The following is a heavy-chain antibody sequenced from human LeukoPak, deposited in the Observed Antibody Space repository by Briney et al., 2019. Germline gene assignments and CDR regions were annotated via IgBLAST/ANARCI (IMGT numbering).Heavy chain of an antibody. D-gene: IGHD6-19*01. CDR1: GGSISSSSYY. CDR3: AGKSSGWLFDY. J-gene: IGHJ4*02. Sequence: PSETLSLTCTVSGGSISSSSYYWGWIRQPPGKGLEWIGSIYYSGSTNYNPSLKSRVTISVDTSKNQFSLKLSSVTAADTAVYYCAGKSSGWLFDYWGQGTLVTVSS. V-gene: IGHV4-39*07. CDR2: IYYSGST.